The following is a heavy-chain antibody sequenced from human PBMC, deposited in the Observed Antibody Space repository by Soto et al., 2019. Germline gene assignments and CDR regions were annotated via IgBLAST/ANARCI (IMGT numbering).Heavy chain of an antibody. CDR1: GFTFSASV. CDR3: ARRGSIFPHYYYFVDR. J-gene: IGHJ6*03. D-gene: IGHD6-13*01. CDR2: ISNSGANT. V-gene: IGHV3-23*01. Sequence: EVQLLENGGGLVQPGGSLRLSCAASGFTFSASVMSWVRQAPGKGLEWVSSISNSGANTYYADPGKGRFTISRDNSNNTLSLQMNSLRAEDTALYYCARRGSIFPHYYYFVDRWGKGTTVTVSS.